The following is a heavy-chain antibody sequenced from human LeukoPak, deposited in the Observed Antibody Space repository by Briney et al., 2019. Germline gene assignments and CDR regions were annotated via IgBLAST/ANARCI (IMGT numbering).Heavy chain of an antibody. J-gene: IGHJ1*01. CDR3: ARGRTPFYYYDSSGYYAEYFQH. D-gene: IGHD3-22*01. Sequence: SETLSLTCAVYGGSFSGYYWSWIRQPPGKGLEWIGEINHSGSTNYDPSLKSRVTISVDTSKNQFSLKLSSVTAADTAVYYCARGRTPFYYYDSSGYYAEYFQHWGQGTLVTVSS. CDR2: INHSGST. CDR1: GGSFSGYY. V-gene: IGHV4-34*01.